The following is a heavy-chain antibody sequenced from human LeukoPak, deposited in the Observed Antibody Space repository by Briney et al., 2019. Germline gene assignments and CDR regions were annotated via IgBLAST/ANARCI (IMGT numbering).Heavy chain of an antibody. CDR3: ARGGIQVSGIDEFDY. J-gene: IGHJ4*02. CDR1: GFTFMDYD. CDR2: IGIRGDT. Sequence: PGGSLRLSCAVSGFTFMDYDMHWVRQVIGKGLEWVSAIGIRGDTHYSGSVKGRFTISRENAESSLYLQMNSLRAEDTAVYFCARGGIQVSGIDEFDYWGQGTLVTVSS. V-gene: IGHV3-13*01. D-gene: IGHD6-19*01.